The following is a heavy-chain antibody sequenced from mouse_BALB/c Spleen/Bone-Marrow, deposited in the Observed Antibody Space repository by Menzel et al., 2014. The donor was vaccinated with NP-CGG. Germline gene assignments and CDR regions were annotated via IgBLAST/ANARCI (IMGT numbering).Heavy chain of an antibody. V-gene: IGHV14-3*02. J-gene: IGHJ3*01. CDR3: AYYRYDEGGFAF. D-gene: IGHD2-14*01. CDR2: IDPANGNT. CDR1: GFNIKDTY. Sequence: EVNVVDSGAELVKPGASVKLSCTASGFNIKDTYMHWVKQRPEQGLEWIVGIDPANGNTKYDPKFQGKATITADTSSNTAYLQLSSLTSEDTAVYYCAYYRYDEGGFAFWGQGTLVTVSA.